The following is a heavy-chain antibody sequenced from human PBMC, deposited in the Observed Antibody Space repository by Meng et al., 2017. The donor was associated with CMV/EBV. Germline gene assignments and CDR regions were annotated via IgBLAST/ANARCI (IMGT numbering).Heavy chain of an antibody. CDR3: ARKRYWLLYPWFDP. CDR1: CGSISVYH. V-gene: IGHV4-34*01. J-gene: IGHJ5*02. D-gene: IGHD3-9*01. Sequence: ALLHQQRPVQFQPSYTQPHTCALYCGSISVYHCICIRPPPGKRLEWIGEINHSGSTNYNPSLKCRVTISVDTSKNQFSLKLCSVTAADTAVYSCARKRYWLLYPWFDPWGQGTLVTVSS. CDR2: INHSGST.